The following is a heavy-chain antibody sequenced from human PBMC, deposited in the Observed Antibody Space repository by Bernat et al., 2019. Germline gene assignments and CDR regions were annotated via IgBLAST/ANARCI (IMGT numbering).Heavy chain of an antibody. Sequence: EVQLVESGGGLVQPGGSLRLSCAASGFTFSSYAMSWVRQAPGKGLEWVSTIGGSSYYADSVKGRFTISRDNSRNTLDLQMNRLRAEDTAVYYCAKGRETCTSASCYIPYFYYMDVWGKGTTVTVS. J-gene: IGHJ6*03. CDR3: AKGRETCTSASCYIPYFYYMDV. CDR1: GFTFSSYA. V-gene: IGHV3-23*04. CDR2: IGGSS. D-gene: IGHD2-2*02.